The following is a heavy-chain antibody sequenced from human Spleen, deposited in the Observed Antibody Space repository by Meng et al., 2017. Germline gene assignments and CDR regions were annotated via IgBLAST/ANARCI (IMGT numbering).Heavy chain of an antibody. V-gene: IGHV1-18*01. D-gene: IGHD3-22*01. CDR2: ISAYNGNT. J-gene: IGHJ6*02. CDR1: GYTFTSYG. Sequence: ASVKVSCKASGYTFTSYGISWVRQAPGQGLEWMGWISAYNGNTNYAQKLQGRVTMTTDTSTSTAYMELRSLRSDDTVVYYCARDLAGITMIVVVIRSYYYYGMDVWGQGTTVTVSS. CDR3: ARDLAGITMIVVVIRSYYYYGMDV.